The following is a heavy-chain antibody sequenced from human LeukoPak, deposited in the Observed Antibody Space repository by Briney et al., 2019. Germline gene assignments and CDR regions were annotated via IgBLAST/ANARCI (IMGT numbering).Heavy chain of an antibody. J-gene: IGHJ6*04. Sequence: SETLSLTCTVSGGSISSGDYYWSWIRQPPGKGREWIGYIYYSGSTYYNPSLKSRVTISVDTPKNQFSLKLSSVTAADTAVYYCARGGYCSSTSCLDVWGKGTTVTVSS. V-gene: IGHV4-30-4*08. D-gene: IGHD2-2*01. CDR3: ARGGYCSSTSCLDV. CDR1: GGSISSGDYY. CDR2: IYYSGST.